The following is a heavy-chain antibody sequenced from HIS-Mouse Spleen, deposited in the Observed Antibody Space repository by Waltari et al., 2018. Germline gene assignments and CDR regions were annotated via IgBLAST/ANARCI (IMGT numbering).Heavy chain of an antibody. CDR2: IYYSGST. Sequence: QLQLQESGPGLVKPSETLSLTCTVSGGSISSSSYYWGWIRQPPGKGLEWIGSIYYSGSTYYNPSLKSRGTRSVDTSKNQFSLKLSSVTAADTAVYYCATFIAAAGTGHNWFDPWGQGTLVTVSS. J-gene: IGHJ5*02. D-gene: IGHD6-13*01. CDR1: GGSISSSSYY. CDR3: ATFIAAAGTGHNWFDP. V-gene: IGHV4-39*07.